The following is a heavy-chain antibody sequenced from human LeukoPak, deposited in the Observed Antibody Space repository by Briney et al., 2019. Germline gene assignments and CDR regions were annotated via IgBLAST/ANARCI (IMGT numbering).Heavy chain of an antibody. Sequence: ASVKVSCKASGYAFTRYDINWVRQATGQGLEWMGWMNPHSGNTGYAQKFQGRGTMTRDNSISTAYMELSSLRSEDTAVYYCARELGDLVSQGAFDIWGQGTMVTVSS. J-gene: IGHJ3*02. CDR1: GYAFTRYD. V-gene: IGHV1-8*01. CDR2: MNPHSGNT. CDR3: ARELGDLVSQGAFDI. D-gene: IGHD3-16*01.